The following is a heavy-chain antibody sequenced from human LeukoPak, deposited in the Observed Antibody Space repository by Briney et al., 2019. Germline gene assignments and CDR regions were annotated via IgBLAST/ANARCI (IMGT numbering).Heavy chain of an antibody. J-gene: IGHJ4*02. CDR3: ARAAYQLPYYFDY. CDR1: GGSISSGGYY. Sequence: SETLSLTCTVSGGSISSGGYYWSWIRQHPGKGLEWMGYIYYSGSTYYNPSLKSRVTISVDTSKNQFSLKLSSVTAADTAVYYCARAAYQLPYYFDYWGQGTLVTVSS. CDR2: IYYSGST. V-gene: IGHV4-31*03. D-gene: IGHD2-2*01.